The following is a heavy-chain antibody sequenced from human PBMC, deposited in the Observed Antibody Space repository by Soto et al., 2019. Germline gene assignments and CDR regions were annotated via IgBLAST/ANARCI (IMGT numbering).Heavy chain of an antibody. J-gene: IGHJ4*02. D-gene: IGHD6-13*01. CDR3: ARVSDSSSWYREKGDFDY. CDR2: IYHSGST. CDR1: GGSISSSNW. Sequence: QVQLQESGPGLVKPSGTLSLTCAVSGGSISSSNWWRWVRQPPGKGLEWIGEIYHSGSTNYNPSLKSRVTIPVDKSKNQFSLKLSSVTAADTAVYYCARVSDSSSWYREKGDFDYWGQGTLVTVSS. V-gene: IGHV4-4*02.